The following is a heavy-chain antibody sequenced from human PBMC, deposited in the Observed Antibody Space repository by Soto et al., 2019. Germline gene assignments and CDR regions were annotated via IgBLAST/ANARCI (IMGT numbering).Heavy chain of an antibody. J-gene: IGHJ6*02. CDR2: IDWDDDK. D-gene: IGHD3-10*01. V-gene: IGHV2-70*01. CDR3: ARARSYYYGSGPYYYYGMDV. CDR1: GFSPSTSGMC. Sequence: SGPTLVDPPQTLTLTFTFSGFSPSTSGMCVSWIRQPPGEALVWLALIDWDDDKYYSTSLKTRLTISKDTSKNQVVLTMTNMDPVDTATYYCARARSYYYGSGPYYYYGMDVWGQGTTVS.